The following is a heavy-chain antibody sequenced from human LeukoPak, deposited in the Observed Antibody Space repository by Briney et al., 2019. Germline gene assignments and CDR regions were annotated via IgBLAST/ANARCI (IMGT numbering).Heavy chain of an antibody. V-gene: IGHV1-2*02. CDR3: ARAGPHYDFWSGYSYYFDY. CDR2: INPNSGGT. D-gene: IGHD3-3*01. J-gene: IGHJ4*02. CDR1: GYTFTGYY. Sequence: ASVKVSCKASGYTFTGYYMHWVRQAPGQGLEWMGWINPNSGGTNYAQKFQGRVTMTRDTSISTAYMELSRLRSDDTAVYYCARAGPHYDFWSGYSYYFDYWGQGTLVTVSS.